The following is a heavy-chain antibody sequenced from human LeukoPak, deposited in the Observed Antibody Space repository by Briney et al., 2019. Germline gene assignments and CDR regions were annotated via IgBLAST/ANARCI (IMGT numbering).Heavy chain of an antibody. V-gene: IGHV3-53*01. CDR1: GFTVSSNF. Sequence: GGSLRLSCAASGFTVSSNFVSWVRQAPGKGLEWVSIIYADGNTDYRDSAKGRFTVSRDNSQNKVYLHMNSLRGEDTAAYYCTRLASHPIWGRGTKVAVSS. CDR2: IYADGNT. CDR3: TRLASHPI. J-gene: IGHJ3*02. D-gene: IGHD6-6*01.